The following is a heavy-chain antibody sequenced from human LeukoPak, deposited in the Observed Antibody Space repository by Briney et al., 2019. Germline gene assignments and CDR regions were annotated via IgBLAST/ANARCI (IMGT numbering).Heavy chain of an antibody. D-gene: IGHD6-13*01. V-gene: IGHV4-34*01. J-gene: IGHJ4*02. CDR3: ARGRPCYIAAAGMIDY. CDR1: GGSFSGYY. Sequence: SETLSLTCAVYGGSFSGYYWSWIRQPPGKGLEWIGEINHSGSTNYNPSLKSRVTISVDTSKNQFSLKLSSVTAADTAVYYCARGRPCYIAAAGMIDYWGQGTLVTVSS. CDR2: INHSGST.